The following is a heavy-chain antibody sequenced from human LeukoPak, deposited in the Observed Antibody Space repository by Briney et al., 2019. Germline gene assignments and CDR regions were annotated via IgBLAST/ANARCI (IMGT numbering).Heavy chain of an antibody. Sequence: QPGGSLRLSCAASGFTFSSYAMSWVRQAPGEGLEWVSAISGGGGNTYYADSAKGRFTISRDNSKDTLYLQMSSLRAEDTAVYYCAKTYYYDSSNYPPMDYWGQGTLVTVSS. CDR2: ISGGGGNT. D-gene: IGHD3-22*01. J-gene: IGHJ4*02. V-gene: IGHV3-23*01. CDR3: AKTYYYDSSNYPPMDY. CDR1: GFTFSSYA.